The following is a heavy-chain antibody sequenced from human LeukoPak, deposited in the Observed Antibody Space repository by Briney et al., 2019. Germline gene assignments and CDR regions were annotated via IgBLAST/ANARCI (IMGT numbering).Heavy chain of an antibody. V-gene: IGHV1-69*04. D-gene: IGHD3-9*01. CDR3: ARDRDLYDILTGGDY. Sequence: SVKVSCKASGGTFSSYAISWVRQAPGQGLEWMGRIIPILGIANYAQKFQGRVTITADKSTSTAYMELSSLRSEDTAVYYCARDRDLYDILTGGDYWGQGTLVTVSS. J-gene: IGHJ4*02. CDR2: IIPILGIA. CDR1: GGTFSSYA.